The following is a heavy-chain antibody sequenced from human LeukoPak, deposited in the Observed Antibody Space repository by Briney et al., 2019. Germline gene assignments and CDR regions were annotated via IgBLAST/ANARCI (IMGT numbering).Heavy chain of an antibody. J-gene: IGHJ4*02. CDR1: GGSLSSGDYY. V-gene: IGHV4-30-4*01. CDR3: ARAIISYGDYVVFDY. CDR2: IYYSGST. D-gene: IGHD4-17*01. Sequence: SHTLSLTCTVSGGSLSSGDYYWSWIRQPPGKGLEWIGYIYYSGSTYYNPSLKSRVTISVDTSKNQFSLKLSSVTAADTAVYYCARAIISYGDYVVFDYWGQGTLVTVSS.